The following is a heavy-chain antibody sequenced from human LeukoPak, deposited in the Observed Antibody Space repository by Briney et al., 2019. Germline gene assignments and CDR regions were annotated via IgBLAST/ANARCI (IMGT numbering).Heavy chain of an antibody. CDR2: IIPIFGTA. CDR1: GGTFSSYA. CDR3: AREGYYDILTGYYVY. J-gene: IGHJ4*02. Sequence: SVKLSCKASGGTFSSYAISWVRQAPGQGLEWMGGIIPIFGTANYAQKFQGRVTITADKSTSTAYMELSSLRSEDTAVYYCAREGYYDILTGYYVYWGQGTLVTVSS. D-gene: IGHD3-9*01. V-gene: IGHV1-69*06.